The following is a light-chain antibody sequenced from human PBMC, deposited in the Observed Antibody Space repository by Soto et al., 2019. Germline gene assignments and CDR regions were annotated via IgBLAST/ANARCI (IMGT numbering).Light chain of an antibody. CDR3: QQLNSYPLT. J-gene: IGKJ4*01. CDR2: TAS. V-gene: IGKV1-9*01. Sequence: DIQLTQSPSFLSASVGDRVTITCRASQDISSYLAWYQQEPGKAPKLLIYTASTLQSGVPSRFSGSGSGTEFTLTISSLQPEDFAAYYCQQLNSYPLTFGGGTKVEI. CDR1: QDISSY.